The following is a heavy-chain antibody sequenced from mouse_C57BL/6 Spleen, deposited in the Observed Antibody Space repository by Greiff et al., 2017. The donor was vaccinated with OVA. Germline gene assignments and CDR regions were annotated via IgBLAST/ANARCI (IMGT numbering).Heavy chain of an antibody. CDR3: ARRAVYYDYDEGYFDV. CDR2: IDPSDSYT. D-gene: IGHD2-4*01. CDR1: GYTFTSYW. V-gene: IGHV1-69*01. Sequence: QVQLQQPGAELVMPGASVKLSCKASGYTFTSYWMHWVKQRPGQGLEWIGEIDPSDSYTNYNQKFKGKSTLTVDKSSSTAYMQLSSLTSEDSAVYYCARRAVYYDYDEGYFDVWGTGTTVTVSS. J-gene: IGHJ1*03.